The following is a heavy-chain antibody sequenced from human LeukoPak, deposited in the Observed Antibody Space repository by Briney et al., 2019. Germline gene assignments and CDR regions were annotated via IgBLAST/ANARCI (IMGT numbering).Heavy chain of an antibody. V-gene: IGHV3-53*05. CDR3: AKASNSGSYYRVSYFDY. Sequence: GGSLRLSCEASGFTVSSNYMNWVRQAPGKGLEWVSVIYSGGSTYYADSVKGRFTISRDNAKNSLYLQMNSLRAEDMALYYCAKASNSGSYYRVSYFDYWGQGTLVTVSS. J-gene: IGHJ4*02. CDR1: GFTVSSNY. CDR2: IYSGGST. D-gene: IGHD1-26*01.